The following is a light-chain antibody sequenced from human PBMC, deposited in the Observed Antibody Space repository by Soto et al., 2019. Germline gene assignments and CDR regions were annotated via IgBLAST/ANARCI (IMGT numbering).Light chain of an antibody. CDR1: QSISSR. CDR2: KAS. Sequence: DIQMNQSPSTLSASVGDRVTITCRASQSISSRLAWYQQKPGKAPKLLIYKASSLESGVPSRFSGSGSGTEFTLTISSLQPDDFATYYCQQYDSYWTFGQGTKVDIK. V-gene: IGKV1-5*03. J-gene: IGKJ1*01. CDR3: QQYDSYWT.